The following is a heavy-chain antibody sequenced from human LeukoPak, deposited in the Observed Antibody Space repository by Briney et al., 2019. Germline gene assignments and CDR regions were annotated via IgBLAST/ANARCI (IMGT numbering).Heavy chain of an antibody. CDR1: GLTFRTTW. Sequence: GGSLRLSCATSGLTFRTTWMHWVRHAPGKGRMCVSRMNGAGTTIDYADSVKGRFTVSRDYAKNTLFLQMNNLRTEDTALYFCATARTFRFEYWGQGSLVIVSA. CDR3: ATARTFRFEY. V-gene: IGHV3-74*01. CDR2: MNGAGTTI. J-gene: IGHJ4*02.